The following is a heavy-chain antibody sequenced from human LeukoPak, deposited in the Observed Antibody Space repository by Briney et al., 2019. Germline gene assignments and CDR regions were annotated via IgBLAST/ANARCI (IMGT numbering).Heavy chain of an antibody. J-gene: IGHJ4*02. Sequence: GGSLRLSCAASGFTFSSYWMHWVRQAPGKGLVRVSRIKSDGSSTNYADSVKGRFTISRDNAKNTLYLQMNSLRAEDTAVYYCARGGGGPDYWGQGTLVTVSS. V-gene: IGHV3-74*01. CDR1: GFTFSSYW. CDR3: ARGGGGPDY. CDR2: IKSDGSST. D-gene: IGHD3-16*01.